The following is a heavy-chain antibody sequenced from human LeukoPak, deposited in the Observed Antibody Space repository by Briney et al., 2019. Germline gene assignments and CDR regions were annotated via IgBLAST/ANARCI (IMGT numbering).Heavy chain of an antibody. Sequence: ASVKVSCKASGYTFTSYDINWVRQATGQGLEWMGWMNPNSGNTGYAQKFQGRVTITRNTSISTAYMELRSLRSEDTAVYYCARHGGYSYGVDYWGQGTLVTVSS. D-gene: IGHD5-18*01. V-gene: IGHV1-8*03. CDR2: MNPNSGNT. CDR3: ARHGGYSYGVDY. J-gene: IGHJ4*02. CDR1: GYTFTSYD.